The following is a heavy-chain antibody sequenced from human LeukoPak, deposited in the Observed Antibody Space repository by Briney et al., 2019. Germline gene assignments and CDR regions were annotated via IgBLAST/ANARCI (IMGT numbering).Heavy chain of an antibody. CDR2: IWYDGSNK. CDR1: GFTFSSYG. Sequence: PTGGSLRLSCAASGFTFSSYGMHWVRQAPGKGLEWVALIWYDGSNKYYADSVKGRLTISRDNAKNTLYLQMNSLRAEDTAVYYCARDRYERTRLSYYYYGMDVWGQGTTVTVSS. CDR3: ARDRYERTRLSYYYYGMDV. V-gene: IGHV3-33*01. D-gene: IGHD3-3*01. J-gene: IGHJ6*02.